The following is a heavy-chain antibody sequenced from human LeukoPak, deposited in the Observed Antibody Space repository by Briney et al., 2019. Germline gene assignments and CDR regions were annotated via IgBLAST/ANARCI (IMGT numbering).Heavy chain of an antibody. CDR2: IIPIFGTA. Sequence: ASVKVSCKASGGTFSSYAISWVRQAPGQGLEWMGGIIPIFGTANYAQKFQGRVTITADESTSTAYMELSSLRSEDTAVYYCARGYGSGPGRYYYYYMDAWGKGTTVTISS. D-gene: IGHD3-10*01. CDR1: GGTFSSYA. CDR3: ARGYGSGPGRYYYYYMDA. V-gene: IGHV1-69*13. J-gene: IGHJ6*03.